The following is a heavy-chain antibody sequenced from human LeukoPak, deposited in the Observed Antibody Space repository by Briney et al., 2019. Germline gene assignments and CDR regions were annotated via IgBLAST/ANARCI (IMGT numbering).Heavy chain of an antibody. J-gene: IGHJ5*02. D-gene: IGHD3-10*01. Sequence: GGSLRLSCAASGFTFSSYAMSWVRQAPGKGLEWVSAISGSGGSTYYADSVKGRFTISRDNSKNTLYLQMNSLRDEDTTVYYCAKVGSRMVRGVINCFYPWGQGTLVTVSS. CDR2: ISGSGGST. CDR1: GFTFSSYA. CDR3: AKVGSRMVRGVINCFYP. V-gene: IGHV3-23*01.